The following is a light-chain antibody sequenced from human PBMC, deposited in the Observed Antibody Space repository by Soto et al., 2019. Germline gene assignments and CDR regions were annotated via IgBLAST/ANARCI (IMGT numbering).Light chain of an antibody. J-gene: IGKJ4*01. CDR3: QQYHNWTPLT. CDR1: QSVSSY. CDR2: DTS. V-gene: IGKV3-15*01. Sequence: ELVMTQSPATLSVSPGETTTLSCRSSQSVSSYLAWYQQKPGQAPRLLIYDTSNSATVVPARFSGSGCRAEFTRTITSLQSEDFAVYHCQQYHNWTPLTFGGGTKVEIK.